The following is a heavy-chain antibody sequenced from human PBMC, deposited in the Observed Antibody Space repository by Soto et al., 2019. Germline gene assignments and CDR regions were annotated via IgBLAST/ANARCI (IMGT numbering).Heavy chain of an antibody. D-gene: IGHD3-22*01. CDR1: GYTFVDYA. CDR2: MNPKTGNI. J-gene: IGHJ5*02. V-gene: IGHV1-3*01. Sequence: QVRLVQSGAEVKRPGASVKVSCRASGYTFVDYALHWVRQAPGQGLEWVGWMNPKTGNIKSSHKFEDRVSITRDTATSTAYMELSGPRSEDTAVYFCTREAVVAENWFDPWGQGTLVTVSS. CDR3: TREAVVAENWFDP.